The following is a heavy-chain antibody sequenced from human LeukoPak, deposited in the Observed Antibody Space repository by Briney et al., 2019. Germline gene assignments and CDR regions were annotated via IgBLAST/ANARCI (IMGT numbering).Heavy chain of an antibody. Sequence: PGGSLRLSCAASGFTFSDTLMTWVRQAPGKGLEWVATIKPDGSEKDYVDSERGRFTISRVNAENSLYLQMNSPRAEDTAVYHCTKGGYSTSWYWIYWGQGTLVTVSS. V-gene: IGHV3-7*03. J-gene: IGHJ4*02. CDR1: GFTFSDTL. CDR3: TKGGYSTSWYWIY. D-gene: IGHD6-13*01. CDR2: IKPDGSEK.